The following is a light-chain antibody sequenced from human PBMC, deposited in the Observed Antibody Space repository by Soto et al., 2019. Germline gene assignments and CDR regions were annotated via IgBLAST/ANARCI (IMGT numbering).Light chain of an antibody. CDR2: AAS. J-gene: IGKJ1*01. CDR1: QGISSY. V-gene: IGKV1D-8*03. CDR3: QQDDRVPWT. Sequence: VIWMPQYPSLLSASTGVRVTISSRMRQGISSYLAWYQQKPGKAPELLIDAASILQCGVPSRFSGSGAGTDFTLTISRLQSEEFATDYWQQDDRVPWTFGQGTKVDTK.